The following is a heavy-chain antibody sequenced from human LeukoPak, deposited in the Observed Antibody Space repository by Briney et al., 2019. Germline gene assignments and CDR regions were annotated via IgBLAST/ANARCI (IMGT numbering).Heavy chain of an antibody. CDR2: ISGTGGGT. D-gene: IGHD3-22*01. Sequence: SGGSLRLSCAASGFTFSTYAMTWVRQAPGKGLEWVSLISGTGGGTYYADSVKGRFTISRDNSKNTLYLQMNSLRAGDTAVYYCAKGSKLVVITRDHYMAVWGKGTTVTISS. CDR3: AKGSKLVVITRDHYMAV. J-gene: IGHJ6*03. V-gene: IGHV3-23*01. CDR1: GFTFSTYA.